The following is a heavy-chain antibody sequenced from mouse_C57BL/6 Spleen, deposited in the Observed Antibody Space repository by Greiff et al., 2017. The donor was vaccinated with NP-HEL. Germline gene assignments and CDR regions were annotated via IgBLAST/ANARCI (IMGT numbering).Heavy chain of an antibody. D-gene: IGHD1-1*01. CDR3: ARGGIRITTVVVPAMDY. CDR2: IYPGDGDT. CDR1: GYAFSSYW. V-gene: IGHV1-80*01. J-gene: IGHJ4*01. Sequence: VQLQQSGAELVKPGASVKISCKASGYAFSSYWMNWVKQRPGKGLEWIGQIYPGDGDTNYNGKFKGKATLTADKSSSTAYMQLSSLTSEDSAVYFCARGGIRITTVVVPAMDYWGQGTSVTVSS.